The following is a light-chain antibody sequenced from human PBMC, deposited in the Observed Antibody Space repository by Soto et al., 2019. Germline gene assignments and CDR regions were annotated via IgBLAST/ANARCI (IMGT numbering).Light chain of an antibody. CDR2: YVD. CDR1: SRDVGAYDY. V-gene: IGLV2-14*03. J-gene: IGLJ1*01. Sequence: QSGLTQPASVSGSPGQSITISCTGTSRDVGAYDYVSWYLQYPDKAPQLLIYYVDHRHSGVSSRFSGSKSGNTASLTISGLQAEDEGDYYCCSYADGSIYFFGTGTKVTVL. CDR3: CSYADGSIYF.